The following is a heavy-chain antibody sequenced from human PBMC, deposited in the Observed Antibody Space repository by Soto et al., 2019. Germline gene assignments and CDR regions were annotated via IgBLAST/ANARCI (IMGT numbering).Heavy chain of an antibody. Sequence: QVQLQESGPGLVKPSQTLSLTCTVSGASISSGGYFWTWIRQHPGKGLEWIGYIDYLGSAYYNPSLKSRATISVDTSNNQFALRLISVTAADTAVYYCARDHSAGRGWFDPWGQGTLVAVSS. CDR3: ARDHSAGRGWFDP. CDR1: GASISSGGYF. J-gene: IGHJ5*02. CDR2: IDYLGSA. V-gene: IGHV4-31*03. D-gene: IGHD6-6*01.